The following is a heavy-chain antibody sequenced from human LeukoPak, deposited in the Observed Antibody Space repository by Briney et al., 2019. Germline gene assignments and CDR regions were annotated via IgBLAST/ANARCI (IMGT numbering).Heavy chain of an antibody. J-gene: IGHJ4*02. V-gene: IGHV4-4*07. CDR3: ARSDSGSYAYYFDY. CDR2: IYTSGST. D-gene: IGHD1-26*01. Sequence: KTSETLSLTCTVSGGSISSYYWSWIRQPAGKGLEWIGRIYTSGSTNYNPSLKSRVTMSVDTSKNQFSLKLSSVTAADTAVYYCARSDSGSYAYYFDYWGQGTLVTVSS. CDR1: GGSISSYY.